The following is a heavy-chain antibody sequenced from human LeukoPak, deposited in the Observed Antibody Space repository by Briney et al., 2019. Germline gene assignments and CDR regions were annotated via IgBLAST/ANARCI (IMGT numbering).Heavy chain of an antibody. D-gene: IGHD3-22*01. V-gene: IGHV3-30*18. CDR2: ISYDGSNK. CDR3: AKERRYYDSSGYYYSYFDY. CDR1: GFVFSSYG. J-gene: IGHJ4*02. Sequence: TGGSLRLSCAASGFVFSSYGMHWVRQAPGKGLEWVAVISYDGSNKYYADSVKGRFTISRDNSKNTLYLQMNSLRAEDTAVYYCAKERRYYDSSGYYYSYFDYWGQGTLVTVSS.